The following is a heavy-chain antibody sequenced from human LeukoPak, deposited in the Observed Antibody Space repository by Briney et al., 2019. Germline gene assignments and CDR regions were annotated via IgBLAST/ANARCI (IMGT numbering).Heavy chain of an antibody. J-gene: IGHJ4*02. CDR3: TTDPYKDASDY. D-gene: IGHD3-10*01. V-gene: IGHV3-23*01. Sequence: GGSLRLSCAASGFTFSSYAMSWVRQAPGKGLEWVSAISGSGGSTYYADSVKGRFTISRDNSKNTLYLQMNSLRTEDTAVFYCTTDPYKDASDYWGQGILVTVSA. CDR1: GFTFSSYA. CDR2: ISGSGGST.